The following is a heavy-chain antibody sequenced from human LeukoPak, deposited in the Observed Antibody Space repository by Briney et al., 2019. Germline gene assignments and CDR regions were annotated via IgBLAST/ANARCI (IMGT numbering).Heavy chain of an antibody. Sequence: GGSLRLSCEASGFTFSSYPIHWVRQAPGKGLDWVTVISHDGTNSYYADSVKGRFTISRDNSQNTLYLQMNSLRAEDTAVYYCARDVRNDYGVHFDYWGQGTLVTVSS. V-gene: IGHV3-30*14. J-gene: IGHJ4*02. CDR1: GFTFSSYP. CDR2: ISHDGTNS. D-gene: IGHD4-17*01. CDR3: ARDVRNDYGVHFDY.